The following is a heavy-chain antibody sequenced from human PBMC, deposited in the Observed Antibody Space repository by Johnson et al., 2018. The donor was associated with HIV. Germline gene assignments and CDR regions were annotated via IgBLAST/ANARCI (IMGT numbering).Heavy chain of an antibody. CDR3: AREIIAARPSAFDI. Sequence: QVQLVESGGGLVQPGGSLRLSCAASGFTFSSYGLHWVRQAPGPGLAWVASIRYDGSNKYYADSVKGRFTISRDNSKNTLYLQRNSLRAEDTAVYYCAREIIAARPSAFDIWGQGTMVTVSS. CDR1: GFTFSSYG. J-gene: IGHJ3*02. D-gene: IGHD6-6*01. CDR2: IRYDGSNK. V-gene: IGHV3-30*02.